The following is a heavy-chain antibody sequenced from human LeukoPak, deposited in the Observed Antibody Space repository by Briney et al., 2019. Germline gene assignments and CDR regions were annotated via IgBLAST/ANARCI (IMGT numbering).Heavy chain of an antibody. D-gene: IGHD3-3*01. CDR3: ARGRITIFGVVTYYYYYYGMDV. J-gene: IGHJ6*02. CDR2: INHSGSA. V-gene: IGHV4-34*01. CDR1: GGSFSGYY. Sequence: SETLSLTCAVYGGSFSGYYWSWIRQPPGKGLEWIGEINHSGSANYNPSLKSRVTISVDTSKNQFSLKLSSVTAADTAVYYCARGRITIFGVVTYYYYYYGMDVWGQGTTVTVSS.